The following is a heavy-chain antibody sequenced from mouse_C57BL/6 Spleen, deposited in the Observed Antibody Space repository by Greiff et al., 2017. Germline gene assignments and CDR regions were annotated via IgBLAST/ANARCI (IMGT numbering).Heavy chain of an antibody. CDR2: IWRGGST. V-gene: IGHV2-5*01. Sequence: VQRVESGPGLVQPSQSLSITCTVSGFSLTSYGVHWVRQSPGKGLEWLGVIWRGGSTDYNAAFMSRLNITKDNSKSQVFFKMNSLQADDTAIYYCAKGTTVVAGYAMDYWGQGTSVTVSS. CDR1: GFSLTSYG. D-gene: IGHD1-1*01. J-gene: IGHJ4*01. CDR3: AKGTTVVAGYAMDY.